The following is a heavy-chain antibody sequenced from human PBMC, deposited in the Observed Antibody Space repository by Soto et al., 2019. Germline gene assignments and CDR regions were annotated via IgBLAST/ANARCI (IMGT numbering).Heavy chain of an antibody. Sequence: GGSLRLSCAASGFTFRSYGMHWVRQAPGKGLEWVAVISYDGSNKYYADSVKGRFTISRDNSKNTLYLQMNSLRAEDTAVYYCAKDRYYYDSSGLDYWGQGTLVTVSS. V-gene: IGHV3-30*18. CDR3: AKDRYYYDSSGLDY. D-gene: IGHD3-22*01. CDR1: GFTFRSYG. CDR2: ISYDGSNK. J-gene: IGHJ4*02.